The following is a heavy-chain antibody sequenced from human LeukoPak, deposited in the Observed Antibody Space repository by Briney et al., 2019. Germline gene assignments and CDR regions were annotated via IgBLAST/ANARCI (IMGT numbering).Heavy chain of an antibody. CDR2: INYSGDT. J-gene: IGHJ5*02. CDR1: GGSTSGYY. V-gene: IGHV4-59*08. D-gene: IGHD3-10*01. CDR3: ASFSWGSGSYNQEAIWSWFDP. Sequence: SETLSLTCTVSGGSTSGYYWSWIRQPPGRGLEWVGYINYSGDTNYNPSLKIRVTISVDTSKNQFSLKLSSVTAADTAVYYCASFSWGSGSYNQEAIWSWFDPWGQGTLVIVSS.